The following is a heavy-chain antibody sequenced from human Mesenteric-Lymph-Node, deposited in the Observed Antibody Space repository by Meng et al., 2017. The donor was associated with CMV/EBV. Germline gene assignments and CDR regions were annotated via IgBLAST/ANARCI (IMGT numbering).Heavy chain of an antibody. Sequence: GESLKISCAASGFTFNNYAMSWVRQAPGKGLEWVSAVTGSGGSTYYADSVKGRFTISRGNSKNTLYLQINSLRAEDTALYCCAKRPSYFHDSSGFYYFDSWGQGTLVTVSS. V-gene: IGHV3-23*01. D-gene: IGHD3-22*01. J-gene: IGHJ4*02. CDR3: AKRPSYFHDSSGFYYFDS. CDR2: VTGSGGST. CDR1: GFTFNNYA.